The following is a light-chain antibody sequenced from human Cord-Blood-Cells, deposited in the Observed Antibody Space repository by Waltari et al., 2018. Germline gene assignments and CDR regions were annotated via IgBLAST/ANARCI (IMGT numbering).Light chain of an antibody. CDR3: CSYAGSYTFV. CDR1: SSDVGGYHY. CDR2: DVS. Sequence: QSALTQPRSVSGSPGQSVTISCTGNSSDVGGYHYVSWYQQHPGKAPKLMIYDVSKRPSGVPDRFSGSKSGNTASLTISGLQAEDEADYYCCSYAGSYTFVFGTGTKVTVL. J-gene: IGLJ1*01. V-gene: IGLV2-11*01.